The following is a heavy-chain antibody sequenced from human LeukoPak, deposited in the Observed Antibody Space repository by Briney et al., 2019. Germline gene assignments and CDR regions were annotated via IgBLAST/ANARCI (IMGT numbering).Heavy chain of an antibody. CDR2: IRYDGSNK. V-gene: IGHV3-30*02. CDR1: GFTFSSYG. CDR3: AKVATTVTRYDAFDI. D-gene: IGHD4-17*01. Sequence: GGSLRLSCAASGFTFSSYGMHWVRQAPGKGLEWVAFIRYDGSNKYYADSVKGRFTISRDNSKNTLYLHVNSLRPEDTAVYYCAKVATTVTRYDAFDIWGQGTMVTVSS. J-gene: IGHJ3*02.